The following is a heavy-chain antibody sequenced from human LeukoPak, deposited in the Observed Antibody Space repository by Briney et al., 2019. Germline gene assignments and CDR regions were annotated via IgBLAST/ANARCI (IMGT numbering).Heavy chain of an antibody. Sequence: RASVKVSCKASGYTFTSYGISWVRQAPGQGLEWMGWISAYNGNTNYAQKLQGRVTMTTDTSTSTAYMELRSLRSDDTAVYYCAREGASKAANWFDPWGQGTLVTVSS. CDR2: ISAYNGNT. CDR1: GYTFTSYG. V-gene: IGHV1-18*01. D-gene: IGHD2/OR15-2a*01. J-gene: IGHJ5*02. CDR3: AREGASKAANWFDP.